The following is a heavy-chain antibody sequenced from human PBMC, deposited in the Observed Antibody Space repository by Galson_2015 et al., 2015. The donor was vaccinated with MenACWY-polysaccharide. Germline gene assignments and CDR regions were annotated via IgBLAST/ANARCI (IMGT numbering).Heavy chain of an antibody. CDR1: GFSLGALY. CDR2: ISKSGDSI. V-gene: IGHV3-11*01. Sequence: SLRLSCAASGFSLGALYMSWIRQAPGKGLEWLSYISKSGDSIYYGDSVKGRFAISRDNAKNSLYLQLNSLEVEDTAIYYCARGHCGLDVWGQGTTVTVSS. CDR3: ARGHCGLDV. J-gene: IGHJ6*02.